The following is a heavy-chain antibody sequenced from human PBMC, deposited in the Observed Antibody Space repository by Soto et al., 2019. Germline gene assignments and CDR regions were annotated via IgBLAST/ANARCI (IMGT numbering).Heavy chain of an antibody. J-gene: IGHJ4*02. CDR1: GGSFTSNNW. D-gene: IGHD1-7*01. V-gene: IGHV4-4*02. CDR2: IYRTGST. Sequence: QVQLQESGPGLVKPSGTLSLTCAVSGGSFTSNNWWTWVRQPPGQGLEWIGEIYRTGSTTYNQYLKRRVTISLDKSANQFSLKVTSLAAADTAVYYCASRDPGTSVDYWGQGTLVTVSS. CDR3: ASRDPGTSVDY.